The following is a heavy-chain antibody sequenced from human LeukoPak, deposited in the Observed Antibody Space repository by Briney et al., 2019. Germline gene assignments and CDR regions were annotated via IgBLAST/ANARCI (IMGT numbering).Heavy chain of an antibody. Sequence: PSETLSLTCTVSGGSISSYYWSWIRQPAGKGLEWIGRIYTSGSTNYNPSLKSRVTISVDKSKNQFSLKLSSVTAADTAVYYCARGYDSSGYPWAFDIWGQGKMVTVSS. D-gene: IGHD3-22*01. CDR2: IYTSGST. CDR1: GGSISSYY. CDR3: ARGYDSSGYPWAFDI. J-gene: IGHJ3*02. V-gene: IGHV4-4*07.